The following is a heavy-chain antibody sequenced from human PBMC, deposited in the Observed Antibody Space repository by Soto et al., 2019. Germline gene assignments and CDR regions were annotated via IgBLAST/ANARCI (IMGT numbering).Heavy chain of an antibody. CDR1: GFTFSSYG. CDR2: IWYDGSNK. V-gene: IGHV3-33*01. CDR3: ARDQSPEYSSSSFDY. D-gene: IGHD6-6*01. Sequence: GGSLRLSCAASGFTFSSYGMHWVRQAPGKGLEWVAVIWYDGSNKYYADSVKGRFTISRDNSKNTLYLQMNSLRAEDTAGYYCARDQSPEYSSSSFDYWGQGTLVTVSS. J-gene: IGHJ4*02.